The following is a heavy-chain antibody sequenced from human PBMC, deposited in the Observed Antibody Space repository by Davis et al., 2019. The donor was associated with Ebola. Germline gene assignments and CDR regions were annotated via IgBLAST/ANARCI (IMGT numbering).Heavy chain of an antibody. J-gene: IGHJ4*02. CDR2: ISTYNGNT. CDR1: GYTFTSYG. Sequence: AASVKVSCKASGYTFTSYGISWVRQAPGQGLEWMGWISTYNGNTNYAQKVQGRITMTTDTSTSTAYMELRSLRSDDTAVYYCARDKTASPFDYWGQGTLVTVSS. V-gene: IGHV1-18*01. D-gene: IGHD2-21*02. CDR3: ARDKTASPFDY.